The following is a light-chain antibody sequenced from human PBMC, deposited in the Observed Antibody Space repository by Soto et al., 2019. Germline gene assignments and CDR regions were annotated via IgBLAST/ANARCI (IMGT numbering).Light chain of an antibody. CDR1: QSILSTFNNKTQ. J-gene: IGKJ5*01. CDR3: QHSYTTPVT. CDR2: WAS. V-gene: IGKV4-1*01. Sequence: DIVMTQSPDSLSVSLGERATIRCESSQSILSTFNNKTQIAWYQQKPGQPPQLLIYWASTREFGVPDRFSGSGSGTAVTLTVSSVQAEDVATYFCQHSYTTPVTFGKGTRLDIK.